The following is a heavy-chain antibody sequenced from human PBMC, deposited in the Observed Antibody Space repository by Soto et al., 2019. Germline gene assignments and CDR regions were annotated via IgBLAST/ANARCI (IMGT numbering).Heavy chain of an antibody. CDR3: AKRDSTGYYYFNY. CDR2: ISGGGGST. Sequence: GGSLRLSCAASGFTFSSYAMSWVRQAPGKGLEWVSAISGGGGSTYYADSVKGRFTISRDNSKDTVYLQMNSLRAEDTAVYYCAKRDSTGYYYFNYWGQGTLVTVSS. V-gene: IGHV3-23*01. D-gene: IGHD3-22*01. J-gene: IGHJ4*02. CDR1: GFTFSSYA.